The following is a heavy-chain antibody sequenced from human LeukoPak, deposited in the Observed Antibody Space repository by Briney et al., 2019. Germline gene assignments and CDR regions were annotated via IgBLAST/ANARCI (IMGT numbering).Heavy chain of an antibody. J-gene: IGHJ6*03. Sequence: PGGSLRLPCAASGFTFSNAWMSWVRQAPGKGLEWVGRIKSKADGGTTDYAAPVKGRFTISRDDSKNTLYLQMNSLKTEDTAVYYCTTGPGLERYFDWLPHYYYYYMDVWGKGTTVTISS. D-gene: IGHD3-9*01. CDR1: GFTFSNAW. CDR3: TTGPGLERYFDWLPHYYYYYMDV. V-gene: IGHV3-15*01. CDR2: IKSKADGGTT.